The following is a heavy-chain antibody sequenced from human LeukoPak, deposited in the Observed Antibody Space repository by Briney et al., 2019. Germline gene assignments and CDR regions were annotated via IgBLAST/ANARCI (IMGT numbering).Heavy chain of an antibody. CDR1: GFTFSDYY. Sequence: GGSLRLSCAASGFTFSDYYMSWIRQAPGKGLEWVSYISSSGSTIYYADSVKGRFTISRDNAKNSLYLQMNSLRAEDTAVYYCARENPPGYYDGMDVWGQGTTVTVSS. CDR2: ISSSGSTI. CDR3: ARENPPGYYDGMDV. J-gene: IGHJ6*02. V-gene: IGHV3-11*01.